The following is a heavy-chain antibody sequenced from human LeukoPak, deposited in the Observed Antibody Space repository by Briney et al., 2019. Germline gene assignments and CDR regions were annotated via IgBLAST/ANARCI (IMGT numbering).Heavy chain of an antibody. D-gene: IGHD3-10*01. CDR1: GYTFTSYG. CDR2: ISAYNGNT. Sequence: ASVKVSCKASGYTFTSYGISWVRQAPGQGLEWMGWISAYNGNTNYAQKLQGRVTMTTDTSTSTAYMELRSLRSDDTAVYYCARRITMVRGVEVFNYWGQGTLVTVSS. CDR3: ARRITMVRGVEVFNY. J-gene: IGHJ4*02. V-gene: IGHV1-18*01.